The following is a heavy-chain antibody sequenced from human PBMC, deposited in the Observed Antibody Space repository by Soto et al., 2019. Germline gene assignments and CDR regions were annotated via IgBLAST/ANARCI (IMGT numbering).Heavy chain of an antibody. CDR2: IYYSGST. CDR1: GGSISSYY. Sequence: QVQLQESGPGLVKPSETLSLTCTVSGGSISSYYWSWIRQPPGKGLEWIVYIYYSGSTNYNPSLKSPVTISVDTSKNQFSLKLSSVTAADTAVYYCARFRTDYYYYMDVWGKGTTVTVSS. V-gene: IGHV4-59*08. CDR3: ARFRTDYYYYMDV. J-gene: IGHJ6*03.